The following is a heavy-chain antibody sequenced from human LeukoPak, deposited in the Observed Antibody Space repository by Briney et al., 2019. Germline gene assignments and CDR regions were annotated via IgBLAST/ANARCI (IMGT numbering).Heavy chain of an antibody. Sequence: SETLSLTCTVSGGSISSYYWSWIRQPPGKGLEWIGFIYYSGSTNYNPSLKSRVTISINTSKNQFSLKLSSVTAADTAVYYCAREYYDFSAAFTAPYYYYYMDVWGKGTTVTVSS. V-gene: IGHV4-59*12. D-gene: IGHD3-3*01. J-gene: IGHJ6*03. CDR1: GGSISSYY. CDR3: AREYYDFSAAFTAPYYYYYMDV. CDR2: IYYSGST.